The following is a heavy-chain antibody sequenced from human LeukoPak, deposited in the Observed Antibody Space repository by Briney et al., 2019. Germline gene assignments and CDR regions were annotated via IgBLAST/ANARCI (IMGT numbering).Heavy chain of an antibody. Sequence: GGSLRLSCAASGFTFSSYSMNWVRQAPGKGLEWVSSISSSSSYIYYADSVKGRFTIPRDNAKNSLYLQTNSLRAEDTAVYYCAGMEYYYGSGSYAFDIWGQGTMVTVSS. D-gene: IGHD3-10*01. CDR3: AGMEYYYGSGSYAFDI. CDR1: GFTFSSYS. CDR2: ISSSSSYI. J-gene: IGHJ3*02. V-gene: IGHV3-21*01.